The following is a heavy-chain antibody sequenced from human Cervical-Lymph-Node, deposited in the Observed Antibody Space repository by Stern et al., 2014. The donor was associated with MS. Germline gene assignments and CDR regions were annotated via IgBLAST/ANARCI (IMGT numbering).Heavy chain of an antibody. D-gene: IGHD3-9*01. CDR2: IIPIFGTA. CDR1: GGTFSHYA. V-gene: IGHV1-69*01. Sequence: QVQLVQSGAEVKKPGSSVKVSCKASGGTFSHYAISWVRQAPGQGLEWMGGIIPIFGTANDAQKFQGRVTITADESTSTAYMELSSLRSEDTALYYCARGWSYDILTAYSYWGQGTLVTVSS. J-gene: IGHJ4*02. CDR3: ARGWSYDILTAYSY.